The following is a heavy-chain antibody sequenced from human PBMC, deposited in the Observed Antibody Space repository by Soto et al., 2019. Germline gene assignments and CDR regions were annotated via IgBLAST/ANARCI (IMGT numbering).Heavy chain of an antibody. V-gene: IGHV3-23*01. Sequence: GGSLRLSCAASGFTFSSYAMSWDRQAPGKGLEWVSAISGSGGSTYYADSVKGRFTISRDNSKNTLYLQMNSLRAEDTAVYYCAKDNYYDSSGYPLPFDYWGQGTLVTVSS. D-gene: IGHD3-22*01. J-gene: IGHJ4*02. CDR3: AKDNYYDSSGYPLPFDY. CDR1: GFTFSSYA. CDR2: ISGSGGST.